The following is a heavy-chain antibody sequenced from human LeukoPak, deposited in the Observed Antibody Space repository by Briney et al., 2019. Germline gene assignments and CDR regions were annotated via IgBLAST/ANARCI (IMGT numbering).Heavy chain of an antibody. CDR1: GFTFSSYG. D-gene: IGHD3-10*01. CDR3: AREPYYYGSGSYYAGYDY. V-gene: IGHV3-30*19. J-gene: IGHJ4*02. CDR2: IWYDGSNK. Sequence: GGSLRLSCAASGFTFSSYGMHWVRQAPGKGLEWVAVIWYDGSNKYYADSVKGRFTISRDNSKNTLYLQMNSLRAEDTAVYYCAREPYYYGSGSYYAGYDYWGQGTLVTVSS.